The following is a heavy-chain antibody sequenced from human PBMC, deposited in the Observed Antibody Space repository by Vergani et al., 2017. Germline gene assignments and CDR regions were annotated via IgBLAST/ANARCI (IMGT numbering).Heavy chain of an antibody. J-gene: IGHJ6*02. CDR1: GFTFSSYA. CDR2: ISGSGGST. CDR3: AYLSYDSSGYYQYYYYYGMDV. D-gene: IGHD3-22*01. V-gene: IGHV3-23*01. Sequence: EVQLLESGGGLVQPGGSLRLSCAASGFTFSSYAMSWVRQAPGKGLEWVSAISGSGGSTYYADSVKGRFTISRDNSKNTLYLQMNSLRAEDTAVYYCAYLSYDSSGYYQYYYYYGMDVWGQGP.